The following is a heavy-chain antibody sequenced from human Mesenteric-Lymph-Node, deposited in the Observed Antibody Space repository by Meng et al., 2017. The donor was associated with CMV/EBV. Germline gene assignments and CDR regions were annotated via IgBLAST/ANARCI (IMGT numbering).Heavy chain of an antibody. CDR2: IYYTGST. V-gene: IGHV4-39*01. J-gene: IGHJ4*02. CDR3: ARGYDFWNDYYRSYFDS. Sequence: SHGISWYWGLIRQAPGKGLEWIWNIYYTGSTYYNPSLKSRVTISVDTSKNQFPLKLSSVNAADTTVYFCARGYDFWNDYYRSYFDSWGQGTLVTVSS. CDR1: SHGISWY. D-gene: IGHD3-3*01.